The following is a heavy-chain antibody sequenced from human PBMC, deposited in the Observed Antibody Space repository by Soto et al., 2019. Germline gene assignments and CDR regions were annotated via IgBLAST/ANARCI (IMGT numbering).Heavy chain of an antibody. CDR3: ARDIYYDASGYFDY. J-gene: IGHJ4*02. Sequence: GGSLRLSCAASGFTFSSYSMNWVRQAPGKGLEWVSYISSSSSTIYYADSVKGRFTISRDNSKKTLYLHMNGLSAEDTAVYFCARDIYYDASGYFDYWGQGTQVTVSS. CDR2: ISSSSSTI. D-gene: IGHD3-22*01. CDR1: GFTFSSYS. V-gene: IGHV3-48*04.